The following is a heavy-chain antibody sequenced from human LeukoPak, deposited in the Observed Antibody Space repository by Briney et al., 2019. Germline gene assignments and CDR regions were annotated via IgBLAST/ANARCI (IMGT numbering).Heavy chain of an antibody. D-gene: IGHD6-19*01. CDR2: IWYDGSNK. CDR1: GFTFSSYG. Sequence: PGGSLRLSCAASGFTFSSYGMHWVRRAPGKGLEWVAVIWYDGSNKYYADSVKGRFTISRDNSKNTLYLQMNSLRAEDTAVYYCARDHSSGWSEYFQHWGQGTLVTVSS. J-gene: IGHJ1*01. V-gene: IGHV3-33*01. CDR3: ARDHSSGWSEYFQH.